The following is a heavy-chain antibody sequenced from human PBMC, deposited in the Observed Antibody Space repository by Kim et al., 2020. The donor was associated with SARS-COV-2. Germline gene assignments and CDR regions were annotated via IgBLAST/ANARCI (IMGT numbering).Heavy chain of an antibody. CDR3: ASGREQQLVLGWFDP. Sequence: GGSLRLSCAASGFTFSSYSMNWVRQALGKGLEWVSSISSSSSYIYYADSVKGRFTISRDNAKNSLYLQMNSLRAEDTAVYYCASGREQQLVLGWFDPWGQGTLVTVSS. D-gene: IGHD6-13*01. CDR1: GFTFSSYS. V-gene: IGHV3-21*01. CDR2: ISSSSSYI. J-gene: IGHJ5*02.